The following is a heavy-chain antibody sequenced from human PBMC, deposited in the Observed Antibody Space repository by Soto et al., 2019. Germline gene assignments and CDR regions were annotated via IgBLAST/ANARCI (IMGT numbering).Heavy chain of an antibody. D-gene: IGHD6-19*01. CDR3: ASTAVAGDYYYYGMDV. CDR2: ISYDRSNR. Sequence: GGSLSLSGASSGFTFSSYTMHWARQAPGKWMEWVAVISYDRSNRYYADSVKGRFTIYRDNSNNTLYLQMNSLRGEDTAVYYCASTAVAGDYYYYGMDVWGQGTTVTVSS. J-gene: IGHJ6*02. V-gene: IGHV3-30-3*01. CDR1: GFTFSSYT.